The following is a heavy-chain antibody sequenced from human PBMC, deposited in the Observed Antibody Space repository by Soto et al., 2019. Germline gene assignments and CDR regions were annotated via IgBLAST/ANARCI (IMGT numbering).Heavy chain of an antibody. V-gene: IGHV4-4*07. CDR2: VYSTGGT. Sequence: LSLPCNVSGDSIGRFYWSWIRQSAEKGLEWIGRVYSTGGTAYNPALKGRVTISLDRSNNHVSLEMNSVTAADTAVYFCARDLSGTGLDIWGRGTRVTVSS. CDR1: GDSIGRFY. J-gene: IGHJ6*02. D-gene: IGHD1-26*01. CDR3: ARDLSGTGLDI.